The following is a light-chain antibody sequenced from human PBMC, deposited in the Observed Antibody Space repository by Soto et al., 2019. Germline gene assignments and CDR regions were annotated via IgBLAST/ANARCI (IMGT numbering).Light chain of an antibody. CDR1: SSNIGAGYD. V-gene: IGLV1-40*01. CDR2: GNS. CDR3: QSYDSSLSGVV. Sequence: QSVLTQPPSVSGAPGQRVTMSCTGSSSNIGAGYDVHWYQQLPGTAPKLLIYGNSNRPSGVPDRFSGSKSGTSASLAITRLQAEDEADYYCQSYDSSLSGVVFGGGTKLTVL. J-gene: IGLJ2*01.